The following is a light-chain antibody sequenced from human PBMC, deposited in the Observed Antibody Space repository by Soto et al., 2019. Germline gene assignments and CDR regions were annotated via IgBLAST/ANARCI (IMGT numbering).Light chain of an antibody. Sequence: SYELTQPPSVSVAPGETARITCGGNNIGSESVHWYRQKPGQAPALVICFDSDRPSGVPERFSGSNSGNTATLTISRVEAGDEADYYCQVWDSSSDLNYVFGTGTKLTVL. CDR1: NIGSES. V-gene: IGLV3-21*04. CDR2: FDS. CDR3: QVWDSSSDLNYV. J-gene: IGLJ1*01.